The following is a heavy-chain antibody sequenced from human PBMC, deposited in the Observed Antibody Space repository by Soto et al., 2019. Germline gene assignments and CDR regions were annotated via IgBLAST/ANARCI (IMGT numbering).Heavy chain of an antibody. V-gene: IGHV1-69*01. CDR3: ARKGGDISGDYYYGMDV. J-gene: IGHJ6*02. CDR1: GGTFSSYA. D-gene: IGHD3-16*02. Sequence: QVQLVQSGAEVKKPGSSVKVSCKASGGTFSSYAISWVQQAPGQGLEWMGGIIPIFGTANYAQKFQGRVTTTEAESTSTAYMGLSSLGSADTAVYYCARKGGDISGDYYYGMDVWGQGTTVTVSS. CDR2: IIPIFGTA.